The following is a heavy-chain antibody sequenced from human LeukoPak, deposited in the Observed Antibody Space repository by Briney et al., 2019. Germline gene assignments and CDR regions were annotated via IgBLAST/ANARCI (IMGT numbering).Heavy chain of an antibody. CDR2: IYTSGST. D-gene: IGHD4-17*01. V-gene: IGHV4-61*02. J-gene: IGHJ4*02. CDR1: GGSISSGSCY. CDR3: ARDLYGDLDY. Sequence: SETLSLTCTVSGGSISSGSCYWSWIRQPAGKGLEWIGRIYTSGSTNYNPSLKSRVTISVDTSKNQFSLELSSVTAADTAVYYCARDLYGDLDYLGQGTLVTVSS.